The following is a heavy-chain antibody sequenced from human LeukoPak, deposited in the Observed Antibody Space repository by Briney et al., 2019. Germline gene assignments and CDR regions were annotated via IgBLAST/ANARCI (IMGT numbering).Heavy chain of an antibody. CDR3: ARHERRSWLPPRTDAFDI. D-gene: IGHD6-13*01. V-gene: IGHV4-39*01. CDR2: INHSGST. J-gene: IGHJ3*02. Sequence: PSETLSLTCTVSGVSISSSNSYWGWIRQPPGKGLEWIGEINHSGSTNYNPSLKSRVTISVDTSKNQFSLKLSSVTAADTAVYYCARHERRSWLPPRTDAFDIWGQGTMVTVSS. CDR1: GVSISSSNSY.